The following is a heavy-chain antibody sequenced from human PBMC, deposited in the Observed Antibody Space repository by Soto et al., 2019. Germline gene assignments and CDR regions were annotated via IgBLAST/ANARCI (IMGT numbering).Heavy chain of an antibody. J-gene: IGHJ6*04. CDR1: GYTFTSYG. V-gene: IGHV1-18*01. Sequence: AAEKVYCPSSGYTFTSYGISWVRQAPGQGLEWMGWISAYNGNTNYAQKLQGRVTMTTDTSTSTAYMELRSLRSDDTAVYYCAREGIVATSWVDYYSYYVMDVWGTGSKVTV. D-gene: IGHD1-26*01. CDR2: ISAYNGNT. CDR3: AREGIVATSWVDYYSYYVMDV.